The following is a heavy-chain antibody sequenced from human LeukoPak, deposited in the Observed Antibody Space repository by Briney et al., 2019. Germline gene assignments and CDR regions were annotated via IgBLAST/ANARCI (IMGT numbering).Heavy chain of an antibody. J-gene: IGHJ4*02. Sequence: GSSVKVSCKASGGTFSSYAISWVRQAPGQGLEWMGGIIPIFGTANYAQKFQGRVTITADESTNTAYMELSSLRSEDTAVYYCARDRRGTYYDFWSGYTEFDYWGQGTLVTVSS. D-gene: IGHD3-3*01. V-gene: IGHV1-69*01. CDR3: ARDRRGTYYDFWSGYTEFDY. CDR2: IIPIFGTA. CDR1: GGTFSSYA.